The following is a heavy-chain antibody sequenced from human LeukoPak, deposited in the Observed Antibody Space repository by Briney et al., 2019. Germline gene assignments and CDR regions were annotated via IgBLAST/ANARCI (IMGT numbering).Heavy chain of an antibody. J-gene: IGHJ4*02. CDR2: INSDSSLM. CDR1: GFTFSSYS. Sequence: GGSLRLSCAASGFTFSSYSMNWVRQAPGKGLEWVSSINSDSSLMYYAESVKGRFTISRDNAENSLYLQMNSLRAEDTAVYYCARGRGGSWWGQGTLVTVSS. V-gene: IGHV3-21*01. CDR3: ARGRGGSW. D-gene: IGHD1-26*01.